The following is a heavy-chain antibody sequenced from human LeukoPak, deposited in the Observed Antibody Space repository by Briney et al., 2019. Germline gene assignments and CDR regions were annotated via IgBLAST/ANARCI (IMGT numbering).Heavy chain of an antibody. D-gene: IGHD1-1*01. CDR1: GGSISSYY. J-gene: IGHJ6*03. Sequence: SETLSLTCTVSGGSISSYYWSWIRQPPGKGLEWIGYIYYSGSTNYNPSLKSRVTISVDTSKNQFSLKLSSVTAADTADYYCARLLPRTGTTAYYFHNDMDVWGKGTTVTISS. CDR3: ARLLPRTGTTAYYFHNDMDV. V-gene: IGHV4-59*12. CDR2: IYYSGST.